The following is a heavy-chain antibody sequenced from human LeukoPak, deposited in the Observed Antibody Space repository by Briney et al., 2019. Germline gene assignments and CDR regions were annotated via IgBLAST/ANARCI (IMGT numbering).Heavy chain of an antibody. J-gene: IGHJ4*02. Sequence: GGSLRLSCADSGFTFSNHWMHWVRHAPGKGLMWVSRINRDGSRTDYADSVKGRFTISRDDAKNTLYLQVYSLRAADTAVYFCARGGSDTAMAHDYWGQGTLGTVSA. V-gene: IGHV3-74*01. D-gene: IGHD5-18*01. CDR2: INRDGSRT. CDR3: ARGGSDTAMAHDY. CDR1: GFTFSNHW.